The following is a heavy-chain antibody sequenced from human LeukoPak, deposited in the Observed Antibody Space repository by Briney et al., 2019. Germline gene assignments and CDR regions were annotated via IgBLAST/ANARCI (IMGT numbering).Heavy chain of an antibody. J-gene: IGHJ6*03. CDR1: GFTVRRNY. CDR3: ARAETNWKYDWNYMDV. V-gene: IGHV3-23*01. CDR2: ISGSGGST. Sequence: GGSLRLSCAASGFTVRRNYMSWVRQAPGKGLEWVSAISGSGGSTYYADSVKGRFTISRDNAKNSLYLQMNSLRAEDTAVYYCARAETNWKYDWNYMDVWGKGTTVTVSS. D-gene: IGHD1-7*01.